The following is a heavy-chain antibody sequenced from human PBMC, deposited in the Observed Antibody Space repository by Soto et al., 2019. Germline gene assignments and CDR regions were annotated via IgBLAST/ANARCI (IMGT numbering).Heavy chain of an antibody. J-gene: IGHJ5*02. CDR1: GGSISSGDYY. V-gene: IGHV4-30-4*01. Sequence: QVQLQESGPGLVKPSQTLSLTCTVSGGSISSGDYYWSWIRQPPGKGLEWIGFIYYSGGTYYKPSLKSRVTISVDTSKNKFSLNLSSVTAADTAVYYCARASTGELWEYANWFDPWGPGTLVTVSS. D-gene: IGHD3-16*01. CDR3: ARASTGELWEYANWFDP. CDR2: IYYSGGT.